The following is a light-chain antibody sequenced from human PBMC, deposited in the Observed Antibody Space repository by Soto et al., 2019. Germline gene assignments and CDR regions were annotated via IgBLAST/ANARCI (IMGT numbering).Light chain of an antibody. CDR1: SSDVGGYNY. CDR3: SSYTSSSTRV. CDR2: DVS. J-gene: IGLJ3*02. Sequence: QSALTQPASVSGSPGQSITISCTGTSSDVGGYNYVSWYQQHPGKAHKLMIYDVSNRPSGVSNRFSGSKSGNTASLTISALQAEDEADYYCSSYTSSSTRVFGGGTKLTVL. V-gene: IGLV2-14*01.